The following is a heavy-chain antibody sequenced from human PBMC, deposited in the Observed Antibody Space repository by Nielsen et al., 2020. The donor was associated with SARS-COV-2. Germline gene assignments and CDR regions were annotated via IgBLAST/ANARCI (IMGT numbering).Heavy chain of an antibody. CDR3: ATGAAAGTQNWFDP. CDR2: IYYSGST. CDR1: GGSFSGYY. J-gene: IGHJ5*02. Sequence: SETLSLTCAVYGGSFSGYYWSWIRQPPGKGLEWIGYIYYSGSTNYNPSLKSRVTISVDTSKNQFSLKLSSVTAADTAVYYCATGAAAGTQNWFDPWGQGTLVTVSS. V-gene: IGHV4-59*12. D-gene: IGHD6-13*01.